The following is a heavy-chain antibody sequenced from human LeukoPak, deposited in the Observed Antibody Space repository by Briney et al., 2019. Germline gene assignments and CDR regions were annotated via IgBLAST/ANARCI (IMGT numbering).Heavy chain of an antibody. CDR3: ARDRHYDILNGYYLNSGFDY. Sequence: GGSLRLSCAASGFTFSSYWMSWVRQAPGKGLEWVANIKQDGSEKYYVDSVKGRFTISRDNAKNSLYLQMNSLRAEDTAVYYCARDRHYDILNGYYLNSGFDYWGQGTLVTVSS. J-gene: IGHJ4*02. CDR1: GFTFSSYW. V-gene: IGHV3-7*01. D-gene: IGHD3-9*01. CDR2: IKQDGSEK.